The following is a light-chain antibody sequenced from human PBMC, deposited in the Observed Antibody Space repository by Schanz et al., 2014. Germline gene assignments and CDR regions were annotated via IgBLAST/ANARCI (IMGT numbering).Light chain of an antibody. CDR2: DVT. CDR1: SSDIGRYNY. CDR3: SSYTRSSTQV. J-gene: IGLJ3*02. Sequence: QSALTQPPSASGSPGQSVTISCTGTSSDIGRYNYVSWYQHHPGKAPKLIISDVTRRPSGVPDRFSGSKSDNTASLTVSGLQAEDEADYYCSSYTRSSTQVFGGGTKLTVL. V-gene: IGLV2-8*01.